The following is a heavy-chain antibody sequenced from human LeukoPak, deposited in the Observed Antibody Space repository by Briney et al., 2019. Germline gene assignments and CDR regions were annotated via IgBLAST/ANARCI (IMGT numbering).Heavy chain of an antibody. CDR1: GFTFSSYS. D-gene: IGHD6-13*01. Sequence: GGSPRLSCAASGFTFSSYSMNWVRQAPGKGLEWVSSISSSSSYIYYADSVKGRFTISRDNAKNSLYLQMNSLRAEDTAVYYCARVYYSSSYDYWYFDLWGRGTLVTVSS. CDR3: ARVYYSSSYDYWYFDL. CDR2: ISSSSSYI. V-gene: IGHV3-21*01. J-gene: IGHJ2*01.